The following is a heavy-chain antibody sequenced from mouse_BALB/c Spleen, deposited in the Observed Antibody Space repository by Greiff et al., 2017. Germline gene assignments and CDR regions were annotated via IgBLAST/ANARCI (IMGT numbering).Heavy chain of an antibody. J-gene: IGHJ4*01. CDR3: AIYDGYYGGDY. V-gene: IGHV3-2*02. D-gene: IGHD2-3*01. Sequence: EVKLLESGPGLVKPSQSLSLTCTVTGYSITSDYAWNWIRQFPGNKLEWMGYISYSGSTSYNPSLKSRISITRDTSKNQFFLQLNSVTTEDTATYYCAIYDGYYGGDYWGQGTSVTVSS. CDR1: GYSITSDYA. CDR2: ISYSGST.